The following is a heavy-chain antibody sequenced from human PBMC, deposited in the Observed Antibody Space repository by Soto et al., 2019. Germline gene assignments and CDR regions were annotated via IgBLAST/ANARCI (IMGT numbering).Heavy chain of an antibody. D-gene: IGHD1-1*01. J-gene: IGHJ4*02. CDR3: VSPGGELEPLTG. CDR2: IKRDGSEK. Sequence: QLVESGGGLVQPGGSLRLSCAASGFTFSDSWMNWVRQAPGQGLEWVANIKRDGSEKYYVDSVKGRFTISRDNAKNSLYLQVNSLRAEGTAVYYCVSPGGELEPLTGWGQGTLVTVSS. CDR1: GFTFSDSW. V-gene: IGHV3-7*05.